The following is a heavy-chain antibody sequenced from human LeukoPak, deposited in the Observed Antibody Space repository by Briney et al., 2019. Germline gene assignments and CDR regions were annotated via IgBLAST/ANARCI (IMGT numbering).Heavy chain of an antibody. Sequence: GGSLRLPCAASGFTFSSYGMHWARQAPGKGLEWVAVISYDGSNKYYAGSLKGRFTISRDNSKNTLYLQVNSLGAEDTAVYYCAKDLRYYDSSGYWAFDYWGQGTLVTVSS. V-gene: IGHV3-30*18. J-gene: IGHJ4*02. D-gene: IGHD3-22*01. CDR3: AKDLRYYDSSGYWAFDY. CDR2: ISYDGSNK. CDR1: GFTFSSYG.